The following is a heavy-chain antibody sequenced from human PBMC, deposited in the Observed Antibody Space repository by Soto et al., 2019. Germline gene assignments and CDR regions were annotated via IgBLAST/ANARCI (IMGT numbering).Heavy chain of an antibody. Sequence: ASMEVCCKASGYTFTRYYIHWVRQAPGQGLEWMGWINPNSGGTNYAQKFQGWVTMTRDTSISTAYMELSRLRSDDTAVYYCARGYSGSYSPYDYWGQGTLVTVSS. J-gene: IGHJ4*02. CDR2: INPNSGGT. CDR1: GYTFTRYY. D-gene: IGHD1-26*01. CDR3: ARGYSGSYSPYDY. V-gene: IGHV1-2*04.